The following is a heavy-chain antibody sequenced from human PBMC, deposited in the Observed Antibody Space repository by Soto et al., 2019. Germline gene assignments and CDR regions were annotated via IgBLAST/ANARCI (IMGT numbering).Heavy chain of an antibody. Sequence: QVQLVQSGAEVKKPGSSVKVSCKASGGTFSSYAISWVRQAPGQGLEWMGGIIPIFGTANYSQKFQGRVTITADKSTSTAYMELSSLRSEDTAVYYCTILGEFGGGNPHYYYGMDVWGQGTTVTVSS. CDR2: IIPIFGTA. D-gene: IGHD3-3*01. CDR1: GGTFSSYA. CDR3: TILGEFGGGNPHYYYGMDV. J-gene: IGHJ6*02. V-gene: IGHV1-69*06.